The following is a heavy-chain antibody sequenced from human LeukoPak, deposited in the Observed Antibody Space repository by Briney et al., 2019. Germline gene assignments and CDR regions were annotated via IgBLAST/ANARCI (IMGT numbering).Heavy chain of an antibody. CDR2: ISYDGIYK. CDR1: GFTFSSYA. CDR3: AKGEVAVVAASPEY. Sequence: GSLRLSCAASGFTFSSYAMHWVRQSPGKGLEWVAVISYDGIYKYYADSVQDRFNISRDNSKNILYLQMNSLRREDTALYYYAKGEVAVVAASPEYWGQGTLVTVSS. D-gene: IGHD2-15*01. V-gene: IGHV3-30*18. J-gene: IGHJ4*02.